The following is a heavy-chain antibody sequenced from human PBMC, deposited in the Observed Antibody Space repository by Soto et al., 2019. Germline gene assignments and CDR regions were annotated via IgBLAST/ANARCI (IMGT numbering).Heavy chain of an antibody. V-gene: IGHV1-18*01. CDR3: ARGGGGPTNLDC. CDR1: DYTFTTYH. J-gene: IGHJ4*02. Sequence: QLQLVQSGAEVKKPGASVKVSCKASDYTFTTYHISWVRQAPGQGLEWMGWISPYNGNTNSAQKLQGRVTMTTDTSTSTAYMELRSLRSDDTAMYYCARGGGGPTNLDCWGQGTLVTVSS. CDR2: ISPYNGNT. D-gene: IGHD3-16*01.